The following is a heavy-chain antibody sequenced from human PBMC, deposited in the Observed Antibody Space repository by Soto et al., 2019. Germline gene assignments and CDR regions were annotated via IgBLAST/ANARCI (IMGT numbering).Heavy chain of an antibody. CDR2: ISAYNGNT. V-gene: IGHV1-18*01. CDR1: GYTFTSYG. J-gene: IGHJ6*02. CDR3: ARAPTYSSGWYRPNYYGMDV. D-gene: IGHD6-19*01. Sequence: QVQLVQSGAEVKKPGASVKVSCKASGYTFTSYGISWVRQAPGQGLEWMGWISAYNGNTNYAQKRQGRVTMTTDTSTSTAYMELRSLRSDDTAVYYCARAPTYSSGWYRPNYYGMDVWGQGTTVTVSS.